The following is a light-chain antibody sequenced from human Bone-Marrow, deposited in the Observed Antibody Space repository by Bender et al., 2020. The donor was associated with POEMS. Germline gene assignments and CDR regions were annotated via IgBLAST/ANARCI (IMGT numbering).Light chain of an antibody. V-gene: IGLV2-8*01. CDR3: CSYAGDTGYV. CDR1: SADVGLYNS. Sequence: QSALTQPPSASGSPGQSVTVSCTGTSADVGLYNSVSWYQQHPGKAPKLLIYDVTKRPSGVPDRISGSKSGNTASLTVSGLQADDEADYYCCSYAGDTGYVFGTGTKVTVL. J-gene: IGLJ1*01. CDR2: DVT.